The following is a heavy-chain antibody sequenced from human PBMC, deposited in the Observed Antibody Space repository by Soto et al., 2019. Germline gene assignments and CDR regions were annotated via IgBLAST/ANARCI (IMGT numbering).Heavy chain of an antibody. CDR2: LTGSANVA. V-gene: IGHV3-23*01. CDR1: GFTFSSYA. CDR3: AKTGMVTTTPTDY. J-gene: IGHJ4*02. Sequence: GGSLRLSCAASGFTFSSYATTWVRQAPGKGLEWVSVLTGSANVAYYADSVKGRFTTSRDNSKNTLYLQMNSLRAEDTAVYYCAKTGMVTTTPTDYWGQGTLVTVSS. D-gene: IGHD2-21*02.